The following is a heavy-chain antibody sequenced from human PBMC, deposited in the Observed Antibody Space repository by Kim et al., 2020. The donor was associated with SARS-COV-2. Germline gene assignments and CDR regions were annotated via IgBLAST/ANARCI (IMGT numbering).Heavy chain of an antibody. CDR1: GGICTIDG. V-gene: IGHV3-33*03. CDR2: ILNDVSNK. CDR3: ATEYSSSSAFDY. Sequence: GGSLRLSCAASGGICTIDGMNWVRQAPGTVLEWVAMILNDVSNKYYGDSVKGRFTISRDTSKNTLYLQMNNLRAEDTAVYYCATEYSSSSAFDYWGQGTLVTVSS. J-gene: IGHJ4*02. D-gene: IGHD6-6*01.